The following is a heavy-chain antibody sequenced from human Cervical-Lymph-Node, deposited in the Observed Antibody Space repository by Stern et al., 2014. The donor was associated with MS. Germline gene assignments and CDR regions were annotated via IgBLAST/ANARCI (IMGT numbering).Heavy chain of an antibody. CDR2: ISWNSNNI. CDR1: GFTFDDCA. D-gene: IGHD3-16*02. Sequence: EVQLVESGGGSVQPGRSLRLSCAASGFTFDDCALPWVRRAPVKGLEWVSGISWNSNNIGYADSVRGRFTISRDNAKNSLYLQMNGLRPEDTALYYCAKDISERHYYFDSWGEGTLVTVSS. J-gene: IGHJ4*02. V-gene: IGHV3-9*01. CDR3: AKDISERHYYFDS.